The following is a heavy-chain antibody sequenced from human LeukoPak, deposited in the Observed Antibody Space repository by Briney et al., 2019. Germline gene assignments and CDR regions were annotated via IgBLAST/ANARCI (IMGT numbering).Heavy chain of an antibody. D-gene: IGHD3-10*01. J-gene: IGHJ6*02. CDR2: ISGSGGST. Sequence: QPGGSLRLSCAASGFTLSSYAMSWVRQAPGKGLEWVSAISGSGGSTYYADSVKGRFTISRDNSKNTLYLQMNSLRAEDTAVYYCARDRGLLWSSYYGMDVWGQGTTVTVSS. V-gene: IGHV3-23*01. CDR1: GFTLSSYA. CDR3: ARDRGLLWSSYYGMDV.